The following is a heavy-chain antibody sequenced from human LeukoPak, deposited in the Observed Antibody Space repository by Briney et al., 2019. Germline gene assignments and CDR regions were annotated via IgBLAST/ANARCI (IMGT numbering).Heavy chain of an antibody. CDR3: AREVQLVPDY. CDR2: ISSSSSYI. CDR1: GFTFSSYS. V-gene: IGHV3-21*01. Sequence: GGSLRLSCAASGFTFSSYSMNWLRQAPGKGLEWVSSISSSSSYIYYADSVKGRFTISRDNAKNSLYLQMNSLRAEDTAVYYCAREVQLVPDYWGQGTLVTVSS. J-gene: IGHJ4*02. D-gene: IGHD6-13*01.